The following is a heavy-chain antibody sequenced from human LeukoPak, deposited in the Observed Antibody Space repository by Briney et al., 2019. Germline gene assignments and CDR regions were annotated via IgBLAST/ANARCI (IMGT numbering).Heavy chain of an antibody. D-gene: IGHD3-22*01. V-gene: IGHV3-74*01. CDR1: GLTLCQNW. J-gene: IGHJ4*02. CDR2: LNSDGRRS. CDR3: ARDSGGQWLFLFDY. Sequence: GRCLSLSYAARGLTLCQNWMHWVRQGPGKGLMSVSLLNSDGRRSNHADSAKDRLNTSRDHAKNTVYRQRNSQRYDDTPRYCCARDSGGQWLFLFDYCGEGSMAAVSS.